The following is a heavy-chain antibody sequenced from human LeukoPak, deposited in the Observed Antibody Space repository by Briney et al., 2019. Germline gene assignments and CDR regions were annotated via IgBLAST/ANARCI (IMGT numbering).Heavy chain of an antibody. CDR2: INHSGST. Sequence: SETLSLTCAVYGGSFSGYYWSWIRQPPGKGLEWIGEINHSGSTNYNPSLKSRVTISVDTSKNQFSLELSSVTAEDTAVYYCARDPISYSSGQCDYWGQGTLVTVSS. CDR1: GGSFSGYY. CDR3: ARDPISYSSGQCDY. V-gene: IGHV4-34*01. D-gene: IGHD6-19*01. J-gene: IGHJ4*02.